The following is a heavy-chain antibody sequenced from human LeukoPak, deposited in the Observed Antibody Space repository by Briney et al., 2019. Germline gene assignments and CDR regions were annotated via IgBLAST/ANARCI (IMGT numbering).Heavy chain of an antibody. J-gene: IGHJ4*02. D-gene: IGHD2-21*02. CDR2: INPSGGST. CDR1: GYTFTSYY. V-gene: IGHV1-46*01. Sequence: GASVKVSCKASGYTFTSYYMHWVRQAPGQGLEWMGIINPSGGSTSYAQKFQGRVTMTRDMSTSTVYMELSSLRSEDAAVYYCARDSGYCGGDCSDFDYWGQGTLVTVSS. CDR3: ARDSGYCGGDCSDFDY.